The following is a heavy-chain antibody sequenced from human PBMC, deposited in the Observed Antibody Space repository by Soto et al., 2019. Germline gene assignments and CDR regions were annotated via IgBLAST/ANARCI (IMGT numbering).Heavy chain of an antibody. CDR2: ITSNGDST. Sequence: GGSLRLSCAAFGFDFNKYAMTWVRQAPGKGLQWVSSITSNGDSTYYADSVKGRFTTSRDNSKNTLYLQMNSLRAEDTAVYYCARRVIGSSRAFDIWGQGTMVTVSS. J-gene: IGHJ3*02. CDR1: GFDFNKYA. D-gene: IGHD3-10*01. CDR3: ARRVIGSSRAFDI. V-gene: IGHV3-23*01.